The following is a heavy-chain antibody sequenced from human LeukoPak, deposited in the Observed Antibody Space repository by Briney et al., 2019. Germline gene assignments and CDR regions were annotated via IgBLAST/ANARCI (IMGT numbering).Heavy chain of an antibody. V-gene: IGHV3-20*04. Sequence: PGGSLRLSCAASGFTFDDYGMNWVRQAPGKGLEWVSGINWNGGSTGYADSVKGRFTISRDNAKNSLYLQMNSLRAEGTALYYCASTIFGGFDPWGQGTLVTVSS. CDR2: INWNGGST. CDR3: ASTIFGGFDP. D-gene: IGHD3-3*01. CDR1: GFTFDDYG. J-gene: IGHJ5*02.